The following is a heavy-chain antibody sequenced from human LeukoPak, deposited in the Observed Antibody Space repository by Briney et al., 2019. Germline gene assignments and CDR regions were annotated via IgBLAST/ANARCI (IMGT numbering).Heavy chain of an antibody. J-gene: IGHJ4*02. V-gene: IGHV4-59*01. D-gene: IGHD1-26*01. Sequence: PSETLSLTCTVSGGSISSYYWSWIRQPPGKGLEWIGYIYYSGSTNYNPSLKSRVTISVDTSKNQFSLKLSSVTAADTAVYYCAGGGRYSGSYYADYWGQGTLVTVSS. CDR3: AGGGRYSGSYYADY. CDR2: IYYSGST. CDR1: GGSISSYY.